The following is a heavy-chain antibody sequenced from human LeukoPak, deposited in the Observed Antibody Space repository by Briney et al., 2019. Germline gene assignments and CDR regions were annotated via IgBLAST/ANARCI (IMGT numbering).Heavy chain of an antibody. CDR3: ARDASGSYYSWFDP. D-gene: IGHD1-26*01. CDR1: GFTFSSYA. V-gene: IGHV3-11*06. J-gene: IGHJ5*02. CDR2: TSSSSSYT. Sequence: GGSLRLSCAASGFTFSSYAMSWIRQAPGKGLEWVSYTSSSSSYTNYADSVKGRFTISRDNAKNSLYLQMNSLRAEDTAVYYCARDASGSYYSWFDPWGQGTLVTVSS.